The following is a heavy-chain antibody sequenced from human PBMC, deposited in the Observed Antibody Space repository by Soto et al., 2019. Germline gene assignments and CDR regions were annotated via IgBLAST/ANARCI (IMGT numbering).Heavy chain of an antibody. V-gene: IGHV4-59*01. CDR3: AATPRY. Sequence: QVQLQESGPGLVKPSETLSLTCTVSGGSITSYYWNWIRQPPGKGLEWIGYIYSSGSTNYNPSLKGRVTMSLDTSKNQVSLNVTSVTAEDTAVYYCAATPRYWGQGRLVTVSS. J-gene: IGHJ4*02. CDR2: IYSSGST. CDR1: GGSITSYY. D-gene: IGHD2-15*01.